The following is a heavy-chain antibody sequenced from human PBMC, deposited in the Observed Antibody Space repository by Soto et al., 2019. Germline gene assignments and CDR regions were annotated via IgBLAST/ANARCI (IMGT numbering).Heavy chain of an antibody. CDR2: IYYSGST. CDR1: GGSISSYY. Sequence: SETLSLPCTVPGGSISSYYWSWIRQPPGKGLEWIGYIYYSGSTNYNPSLKSRVTISVDTSKNQFSLKLSSVTAADTAVYYCTQQQLYWFDPWGQGTLVTVSS. CDR3: TQQQLYWFDP. D-gene: IGHD6-13*01. V-gene: IGHV4-59*01. J-gene: IGHJ5*02.